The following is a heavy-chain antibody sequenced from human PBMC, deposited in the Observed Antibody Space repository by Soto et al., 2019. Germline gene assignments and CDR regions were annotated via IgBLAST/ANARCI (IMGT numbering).Heavy chain of an antibody. D-gene: IGHD2-21*02. J-gene: IGHJ4*02. Sequence: ASVKVSCKASGNTFTNYYIHWVRQAPGQGLEWMGTINPSGGHTTYSQNFLGRVTMTRDTSSSTLYMELTSLTSDDTAVYYCARGGHVVVVTAAFDYWGQGTLVTVSS. CDR3: ARGGHVVVVTAAFDY. CDR1: GNTFTNYY. V-gene: IGHV1-46*01. CDR2: INPSGGHT.